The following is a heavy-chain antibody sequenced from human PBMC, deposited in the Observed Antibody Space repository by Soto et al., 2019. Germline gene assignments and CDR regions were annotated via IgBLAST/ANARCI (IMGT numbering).Heavy chain of an antibody. D-gene: IGHD1-1*01. CDR2: IYPGDSDT. CDR1: GYRFTNNW. V-gene: IGHV5-51*01. J-gene: IGHJ4*02. CDR3: AREVTESGAFDY. Sequence: GESLKISCKGSGYRFTNNWIAWVRQMPGKGLEWMGIIYPGDSDTRYSPSFQGQVTISADKSISTAYLQMSSLKASDTAIYYCAREVTESGAFDYWGQGTLVTVSS.